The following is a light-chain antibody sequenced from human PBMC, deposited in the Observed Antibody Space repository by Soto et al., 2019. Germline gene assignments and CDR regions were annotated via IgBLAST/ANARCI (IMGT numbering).Light chain of an antibody. CDR3: QQYCSYHPT. V-gene: IGKV1-8*01. CDR2: AAS. J-gene: IGKJ2*01. Sequence: AIRMTQSPSSFSASTGDRVTITCRASQGISSYLAWYQQKPGKAPKLLIYAASTLQSGVPSRCSGSGSGTEFTLTFSCLQSEDFAIYSCQQYCSYHPTFEQRTKLEIK. CDR1: QGISSY.